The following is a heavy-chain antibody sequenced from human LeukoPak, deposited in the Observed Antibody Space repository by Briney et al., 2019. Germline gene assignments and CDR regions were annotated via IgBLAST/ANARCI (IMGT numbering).Heavy chain of an antibody. CDR1: GYTFTSYG. J-gene: IGHJ3*02. V-gene: IGHV1-18*01. D-gene: IGHD3-9*01. CDR3: ARDRWELRYFDWLLSSFDI. CDR2: ISAYNGNT. Sequence: ASVKVSCKASGYTFTSYGISWVRQAPGQGLAWMGWISAYNGNTNYAQKLQGRVTMTTDTSTSTAYMELRSLRSDDTAVYYCARDRWELRYFDWLLSSFDIWGQGTMVTVSS.